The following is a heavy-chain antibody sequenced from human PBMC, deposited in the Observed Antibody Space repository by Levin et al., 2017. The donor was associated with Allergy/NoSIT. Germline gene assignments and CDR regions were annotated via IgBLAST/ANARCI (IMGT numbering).Heavy chain of an antibody. CDR1: GFTFSDSG. CDR3: AREWRGTSSHDFRGFDF. D-gene: IGHD1/OR15-1a*01. Sequence: GGSLRLSCEASGFTFSDSGMHWVRQAPGKGLEWVAVIWYDGSNRYYADSVKGRLTISRDNSKNTLYLQMNSLRVEDTAVYYCAREWRGTSSHDFRGFDFWGQEALVTVAS. J-gene: IGHJ4*02. V-gene: IGHV3-33*01. CDR2: IWYDGSNR.